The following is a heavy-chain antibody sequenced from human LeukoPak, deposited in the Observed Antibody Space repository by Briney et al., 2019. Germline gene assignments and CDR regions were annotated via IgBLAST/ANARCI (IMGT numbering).Heavy chain of an antibody. V-gene: IGHV3-23*01. CDR3: AKGGSYYYDTSGYFGY. Sequence: GGSLTLSCVASGFTFSTYTMNWIRQAPGKGLEWVSGSIGSGGSAFYADSVKGRFSISRDTSKNTLFLHMNNLRAGDTAVYYCAKGGSYYYDTSGYFGYWGQGTLVTVSS. J-gene: IGHJ4*02. CDR2: SIGSGGSA. D-gene: IGHD3-22*01. CDR1: GFTFSTYT.